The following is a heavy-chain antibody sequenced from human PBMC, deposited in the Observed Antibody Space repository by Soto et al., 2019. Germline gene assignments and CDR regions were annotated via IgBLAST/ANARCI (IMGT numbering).Heavy chain of an antibody. CDR2: IYYSGST. D-gene: IGHD4-17*01. V-gene: IGHV4-59*01. J-gene: IGHJ1*01. Sequence: PSETLSLTCTVSGGSISSYYWSWIRQPPGKGLEWIGYIYYSGSTNYNPSLKSRVTISVDTSKNQFSLKLSSVTAADTAVYYCARDNGDYLEYFQHWGQGTLVTVSS. CDR3: ARDNGDYLEYFQH. CDR1: GGSISSYY.